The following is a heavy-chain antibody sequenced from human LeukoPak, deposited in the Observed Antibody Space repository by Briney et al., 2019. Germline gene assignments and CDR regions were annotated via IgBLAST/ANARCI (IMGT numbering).Heavy chain of an antibody. CDR3: AKDAPVNIVVVPAANS. V-gene: IGHV3-23*01. CDR1: GFTFSSYA. J-gene: IGHJ4*02. CDR2: ISGSGGST. Sequence: GGSLRLSCAASGFTFSSYAMSWVRQAPGKGLEWGSAISGSGGSTYYADSVKGRFTISRANSKNALYLQMNSLRAEDTAVYYCAKDAPVNIVVVPAANSWGQGTLVTVSS. D-gene: IGHD2-2*01.